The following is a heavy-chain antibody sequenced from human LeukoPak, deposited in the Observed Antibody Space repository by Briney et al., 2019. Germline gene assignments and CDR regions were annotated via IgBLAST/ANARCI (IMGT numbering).Heavy chain of an antibody. D-gene: IGHD2-15*01. V-gene: IGHV4-34*01. CDR1: GGSFSGYY. CDR2: INHSGST. CDR3: ARGQRRLGYCSGGSCYSYWFDP. J-gene: IGHJ5*02. Sequence: SETLSLTCAVYGGSFSGYYWSWIRQPPGKGLEWIGKINHSGSTNYNPSLKSRVTISVDTSKNQFSLKLSSVTAADTAVYYCARGQRRLGYCSGGSCYSYWFDPWGQGTLVTVSS.